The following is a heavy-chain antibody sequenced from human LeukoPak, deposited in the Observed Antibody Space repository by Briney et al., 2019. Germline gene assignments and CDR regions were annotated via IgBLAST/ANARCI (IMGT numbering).Heavy chain of an antibody. Sequence: SETLSLTCAVYGGSFSGYYWSWIRQPPGKGLEWIGEINHSGSTNYNPSLKSRVTISVDTSKNQFSLKLSSVTAADTAVYYCARAALPNTYYYDSSGYYYMAAYFDYWGQGTLVTVSS. V-gene: IGHV4-34*01. J-gene: IGHJ4*02. CDR3: ARAALPNTYYYDSSGYYYMAAYFDY. D-gene: IGHD3-22*01. CDR1: GGSFSGYY. CDR2: INHSGST.